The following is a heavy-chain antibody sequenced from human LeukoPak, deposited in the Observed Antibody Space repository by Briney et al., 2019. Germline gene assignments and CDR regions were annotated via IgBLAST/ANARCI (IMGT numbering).Heavy chain of an antibody. CDR1: GGSISSYY. J-gene: IGHJ4*02. CDR2: IYYSGST. V-gene: IGHV4-59*01. CDR3: ARAASWYSVFDS. D-gene: IGHD6-13*01. Sequence: PSETLSLTCTVSGGSISSYYWSWIRQPPGKGLEWIGNIYYSGSTDYNPSLKSRVTISVDTSKNQFSLKLSSVTAADTAVYFCARAASWYSVFDSWGQGTLVTVSS.